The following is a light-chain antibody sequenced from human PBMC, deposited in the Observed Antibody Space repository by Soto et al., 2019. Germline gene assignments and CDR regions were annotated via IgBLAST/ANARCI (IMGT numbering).Light chain of an antibody. V-gene: IGKV3-15*01. Sequence: EIVMTQSPATLSVSPGGRATLSCRASQSVDINLAWYQLRPGQSPRLLVYGAFTRATGLPARFSGRGSGTEFTLTISSLQFEDFAVYYCQQYNNWPHTFGQGTKLDI. J-gene: IGKJ2*01. CDR1: QSVDIN. CDR2: GAF. CDR3: QQYNNWPHT.